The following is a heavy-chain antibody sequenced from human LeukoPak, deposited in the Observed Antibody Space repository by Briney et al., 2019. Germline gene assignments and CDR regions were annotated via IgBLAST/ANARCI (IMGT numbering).Heavy chain of an antibody. CDR3: ARAPEVVEWEPLQK. CDR2: ISSSSSYI. Sequence: GGSLRLSCAASGFTFSSYSMNWVRQAPGKGLEWVSSISSSSSYIYYADSVKGRFTISRDNAKNSLYLQMNSLRAEDTAVYYCARAPEVVEWEPLQKWGQGTLVTVSS. D-gene: IGHD1-26*01. CDR1: GFTFSSYS. J-gene: IGHJ4*02. V-gene: IGHV3-21*01.